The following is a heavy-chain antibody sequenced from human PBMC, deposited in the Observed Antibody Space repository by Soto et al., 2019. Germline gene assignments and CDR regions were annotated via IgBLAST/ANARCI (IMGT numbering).Heavy chain of an antibody. CDR2: ISGSGGST. Sequence: GGSLRLSCAASGFTFSSYAMSWVRQAPGKGLEWVSAISGSGGSTYYADSVKGRFTISRDNSKNTLYLQMNSLRAEDTAVYYCAKDGGQYYDFWSGYYGSKDDYWGQGTLVTVSS. CDR1: GFTFSSYA. J-gene: IGHJ4*02. CDR3: AKDGGQYYDFWSGYYGSKDDY. D-gene: IGHD3-3*01. V-gene: IGHV3-23*01.